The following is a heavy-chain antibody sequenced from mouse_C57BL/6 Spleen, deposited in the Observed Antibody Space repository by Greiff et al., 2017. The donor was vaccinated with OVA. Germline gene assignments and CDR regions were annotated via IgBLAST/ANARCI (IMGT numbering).Heavy chain of an antibody. CDR3: ARNYGDYYGSSYDWYFDV. CDR2: IWTGGGT. CDR1: GFSLTSYA. J-gene: IGHJ1*03. Sequence: VQLQQSGPGLVAPSQSLSITCTVSGFSLTSYAISWVRQPPGKGLEWLGVIWTGGGTNYNSALKSRLSISKDNSKSQVFLKMNSLQTDDTARYYCARNYGDYYGSSYDWYFDVWGTGTTVTVSS. V-gene: IGHV2-9-1*01. D-gene: IGHD1-1*01.